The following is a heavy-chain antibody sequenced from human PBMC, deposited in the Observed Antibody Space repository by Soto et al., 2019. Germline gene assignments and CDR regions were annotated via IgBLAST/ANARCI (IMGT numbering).Heavy chain of an antibody. CDR3: ARDREDYDFWSGYLDNWFDP. CDR1: GFTFSIYG. D-gene: IGHD3-3*01. Sequence: PGGSLRLSCAASGFTFSIYGMHWVRHAPGKGLEWVAVIWYDGSNKYYADSVKGRFTISRDNSKNTLYLQMNSLRAEDTAVYYCARDREDYDFWSGYLDNWFDPWGQGTLVTVSS. J-gene: IGHJ5*02. CDR2: IWYDGSNK. V-gene: IGHV3-33*01.